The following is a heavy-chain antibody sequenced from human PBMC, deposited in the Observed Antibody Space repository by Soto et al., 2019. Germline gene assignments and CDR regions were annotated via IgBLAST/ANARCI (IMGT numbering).Heavy chain of an antibody. CDR3: ARDRDIYGMDV. D-gene: IGHD3-9*01. J-gene: IGHJ6*02. V-gene: IGHV4-31*03. Sequence: SETLSLTCTVSGGSIGSGGYYWSWIRQHPGKGLEWIGYIYYSGSTYYNPSLKSRVTISVDTSKNQFSLKLSSVTAADTAVYYCARDRDIYGMDVWGQGTTVTVSS. CDR2: IYYSGST. CDR1: GGSIGSGGYY.